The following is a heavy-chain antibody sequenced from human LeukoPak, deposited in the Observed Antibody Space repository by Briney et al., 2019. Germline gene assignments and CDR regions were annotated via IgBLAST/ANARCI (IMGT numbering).Heavy chain of an antibody. CDR1: GDSISGGRYY. Sequence: SQTLSLTCTVSGDSISGGRYYWNWIRQTPGKGLEWIGYISQSGSTYYNPSLRSRVTISVDRSKNQFSFNLTSVTAADTAEYYCAREQMYSSSSYFDYWGQGTLVTVSS. J-gene: IGHJ4*02. CDR2: ISQSGST. CDR3: AREQMYSSSSYFDY. D-gene: IGHD6-6*01. V-gene: IGHV4-30-2*01.